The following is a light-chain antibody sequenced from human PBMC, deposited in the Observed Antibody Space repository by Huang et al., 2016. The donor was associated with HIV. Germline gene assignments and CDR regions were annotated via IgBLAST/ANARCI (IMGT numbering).Light chain of an antibody. CDR2: LGS. V-gene: IGKV2-28*01. J-gene: IGKJ4*01. CDR1: QSLLHNSGYIY. Sequence: DIVMTQSPLSLSVTPGEPASISCKSSQSLLHNSGYIYLDWYLQKPGQSPQLLIYLGSNRASGVPDRFRASGSGTDFTLIISRVETEDVGIYYCMQGLQAPRLTFGGGTKVEIK. CDR3: MQGLQAPRLT.